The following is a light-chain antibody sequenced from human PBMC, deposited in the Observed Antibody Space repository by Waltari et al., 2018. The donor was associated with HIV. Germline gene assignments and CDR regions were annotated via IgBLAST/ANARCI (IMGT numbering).Light chain of an antibody. CDR3: MQLTQFPLCT. J-gene: IGKJ2*02. V-gene: IGKV2-24*01. CDR2: KIS. Sequence: EIVMTQTPLSSPVTVGQPASISCRSSQSLEHSDGNTYLTWLHQRPGQPPRLLLYKISKRCSGVPDRFSGSGAGTDFTLTISRVEAEDVGVYYCMQLTQFPLCTFGQGTKLEIK. CDR1: QSLEHSDGNTY.